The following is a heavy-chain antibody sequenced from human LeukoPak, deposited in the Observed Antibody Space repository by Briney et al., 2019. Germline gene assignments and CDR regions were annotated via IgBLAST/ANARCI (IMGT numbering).Heavy chain of an antibody. J-gene: IGHJ4*02. V-gene: IGHV3-33*03. CDR1: GYTFRRNG. CDR3: VRLDYYGSGSPAFDY. D-gene: IGHD3-10*01. Sequence: GGSLRLSCAASGYTFRRNGMHWVRQAPGKGLEWVAVIWYDGSKKYYGDSVRGRFTISRDNAKNTLFLQMNSLRAEDTAVYYCVRLDYYGSGSPAFDYWGQGTLVTVSS. CDR2: IWYDGSKK.